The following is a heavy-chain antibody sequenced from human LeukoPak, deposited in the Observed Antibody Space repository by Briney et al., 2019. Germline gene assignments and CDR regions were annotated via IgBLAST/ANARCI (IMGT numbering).Heavy chain of an antibody. CDR2: IYYSGST. CDR3: AFSWGSYSIFDY. V-gene: IGHV4-30-4*08. J-gene: IGHJ4*02. D-gene: IGHD1-26*01. Sequence: SETLSLTCTVSGGSISRGDYYWSWIRQPPGKGLERIGYIYYSGSTYYNPSLKSRVTISVDTSKNQFSLKLSSVTAADTAVYYCAFSWGSYSIFDYWGQGTLVTVSS. CDR1: GGSISRGDYY.